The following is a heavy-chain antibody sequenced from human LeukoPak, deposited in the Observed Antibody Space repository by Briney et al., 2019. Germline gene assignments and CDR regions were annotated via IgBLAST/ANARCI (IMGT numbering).Heavy chain of an antibody. CDR1: GDSISSSSSY. CDR2: IYYSGNT. Sequence: SETLSLTCTVSGDSISSSSSYWGRIRQPPGKGLEWIGSIYYSGNTYYNTSLKSRVTISVDTSKNQFSLKLSSVTAADTAVYYCARGTQIYDFWSGPQGGAFDIWGQGTMVTVSS. J-gene: IGHJ3*02. D-gene: IGHD3-3*01. CDR3: ARGTQIYDFWSGPQGGAFDI. V-gene: IGHV4-39*07.